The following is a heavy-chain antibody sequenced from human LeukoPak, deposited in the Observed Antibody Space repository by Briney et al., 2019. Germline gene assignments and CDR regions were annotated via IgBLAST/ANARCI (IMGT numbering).Heavy chain of an antibody. CDR3: AREIRDYYDSRGYYLDY. D-gene: IGHD3-22*01. J-gene: IGHJ4*02. CDR1: GYSFPTYW. CDR2: IYPGDSET. Sequence: GESLKISCKGSGYSFPTYWIGWVRQMPGKGLEWMGIIYPGDSETRYSPSFQGQVTISADKSISTAHLQWSSLKASDTAMYYCAREIRDYYDSRGYYLDYWGQGTLVTVSS. V-gene: IGHV5-51*01.